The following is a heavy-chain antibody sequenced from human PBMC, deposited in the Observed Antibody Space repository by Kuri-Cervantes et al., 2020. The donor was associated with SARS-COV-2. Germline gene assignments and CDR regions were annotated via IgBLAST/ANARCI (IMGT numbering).Heavy chain of an antibody. CDR2: IHHSGYT. CDR1: GDSVSNDNHY. CDR3: ARVRGSIASVGEEWFDP. D-gene: IGHD3-10*01. V-gene: IGHV4-61*01. J-gene: IGHJ5*02. Sequence: ESLKISCTVSGDSVSNDNHYWTWIRRPPGKGLEWIAYIHHSGYTNYNPSLKSRVTISTDTSENQFSLKLSSVTAADTAVYYCARVRGSIASVGEEWFDPWGQGTLVTVSS.